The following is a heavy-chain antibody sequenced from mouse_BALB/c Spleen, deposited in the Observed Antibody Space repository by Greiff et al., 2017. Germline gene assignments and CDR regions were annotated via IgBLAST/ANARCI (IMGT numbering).Heavy chain of an antibody. CDR2: IWSGGST. CDR1: GFSLTSYG. CDR3: ARNSYYGNYGAMDY. Sequence: VKLVESGPGLVQPSQSLSITCTVSGFSLTSYGVHWVRQSPGKGLEWLGVIWSGGSTDYNAAFISRLSISKDNSKSQVFFKMNSLQADDTAIYYCARNSYYGNYGAMDYWGQGTSVTVSS. J-gene: IGHJ4*01. V-gene: IGHV2-4-1*01. D-gene: IGHD2-10*01.